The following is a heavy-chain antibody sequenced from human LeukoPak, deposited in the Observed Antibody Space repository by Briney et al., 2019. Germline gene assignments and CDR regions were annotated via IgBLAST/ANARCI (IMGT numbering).Heavy chain of an antibody. D-gene: IGHD2-2*01. Sequence: PGRSLRLSCAASGFTFSSYAMHWVRQAPGKGLEWVAVISYDGSNKYYADSVKGRFTISRDNPKNLLYLQMNSLRAEDTAVYYCARDAEYQLLYDAFDMWGQGTMVTVSS. CDR3: ARDAEYQLLYDAFDM. J-gene: IGHJ3*02. V-gene: IGHV3-30-3*01. CDR1: GFTFSSYA. CDR2: ISYDGSNK.